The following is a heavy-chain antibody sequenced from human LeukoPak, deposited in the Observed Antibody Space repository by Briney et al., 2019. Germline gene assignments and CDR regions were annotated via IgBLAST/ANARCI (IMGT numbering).Heavy chain of an antibody. D-gene: IGHD6-19*01. Sequence: GRSLRLSCAASGFTFSSYAMHWVRQAPGKGLEWVAVISYDGSNKYYADSVKGRFTISRGNSKNTLYLQMNSLRAEDTAVYYCARIFSIAVAGTSGVDYWGQGTLVTVSS. V-gene: IGHV3-30*04. CDR2: ISYDGSNK. J-gene: IGHJ4*02. CDR3: ARIFSIAVAGTSGVDY. CDR1: GFTFSSYA.